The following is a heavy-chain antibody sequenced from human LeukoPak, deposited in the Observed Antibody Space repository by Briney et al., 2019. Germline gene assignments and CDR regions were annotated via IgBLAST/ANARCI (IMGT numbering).Heavy chain of an antibody. CDR3: ARGQRIAVAGTGRYYYYMDV. Sequence: KPSGTLSLSCAVYGGSFSGYYWSWVRPPPGEGLGWVWEINNSGNTNYNLSLKSRVTISGDTSKNQFSLKLSSVTAADTAVYYCARGQRIAVAGTGRYYYYMDVWGKGTTVTVSS. V-gene: IGHV4-34*01. D-gene: IGHD6-19*01. J-gene: IGHJ6*03. CDR1: GGSFSGYY. CDR2: INNSGNT.